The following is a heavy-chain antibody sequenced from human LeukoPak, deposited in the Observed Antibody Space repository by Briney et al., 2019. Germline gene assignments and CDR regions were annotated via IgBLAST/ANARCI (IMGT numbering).Heavy chain of an antibody. CDR1: PFTLSSTT. J-gene: IGHJ5*02. D-gene: IGHD2-21*01. CDR3: GADTHSPQRADR. CDR2: IVVRSGKT. V-gene: IGHV1-58*01. Sequence: SVKDSCKASPFTLSSTTVQWVRQVRGQRLEWIGCIVVRSGKTNYAQNFQERVTNTREMSTTTAYMALRSLESGDTAVDYWGADTHSPQRADRWGQGTLVSVSS.